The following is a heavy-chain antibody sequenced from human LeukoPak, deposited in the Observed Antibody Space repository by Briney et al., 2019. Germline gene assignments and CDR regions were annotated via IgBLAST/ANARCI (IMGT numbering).Heavy chain of an antibody. J-gene: IGHJ6*02. Sequence: ASVTVSCKASGYTFTGYYMHWVRQAPGQGLEWMGRINPNSGGTNYAQKFQGRVTMTRDTSISTAYMELSSLRSEDTAVYYCARDEVVVPAAPPMNYGMDVWGQGTTVTVSS. V-gene: IGHV1-2*06. CDR3: ARDEVVVPAAPPMNYGMDV. CDR1: GYTFTGYY. D-gene: IGHD2-2*01. CDR2: INPNSGGT.